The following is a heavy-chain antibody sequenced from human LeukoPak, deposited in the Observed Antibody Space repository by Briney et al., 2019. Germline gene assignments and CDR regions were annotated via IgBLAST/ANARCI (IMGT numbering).Heavy chain of an antibody. CDR2: INHSGST. J-gene: IGHJ4*02. D-gene: IGHD3-22*01. Sequence: PETLSLTCAVYGGSFSGYYWSWIRQPPGKGLEWIGEINHSGSTNYNPSLKSRVTISVDTSKNQFSLKLSSVTAADTAVYYCARRDYYDSSGYYMVGYFDYWGQGILVTVSS. CDR3: ARRDYYDSSGYYMVGYFDY. V-gene: IGHV4-34*01. CDR1: GGSFSGYY.